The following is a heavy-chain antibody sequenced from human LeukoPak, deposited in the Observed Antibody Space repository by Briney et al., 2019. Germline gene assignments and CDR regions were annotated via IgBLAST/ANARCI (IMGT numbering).Heavy chain of an antibody. CDR1: GGTFSSYA. Sequence: GASVKVSCKASGGTFSSYAISWVRQAPGQGLEWMGGIIPIFGTANYAQKFQGRVTITTDESTSTAYMELSSLRSEDTAVYYCATQNQWLSSRVDIWGQGTMVTVSS. D-gene: IGHD3-22*01. J-gene: IGHJ3*02. CDR2: IIPIFGTA. V-gene: IGHV1-69*05. CDR3: ATQNQWLSSRVDI.